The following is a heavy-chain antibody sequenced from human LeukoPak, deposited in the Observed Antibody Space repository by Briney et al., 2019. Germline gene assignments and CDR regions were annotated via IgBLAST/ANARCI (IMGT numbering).Heavy chain of an antibody. Sequence: GASVKVSCKASGYTFTGYYLHWVRQAPGQGLEWMGWICAYNGNTNYAQKLQGRVTMTTDTSTSTAYMELRSLRSDDTAVYYCAGDRGSSGYYYYGMDVWGQGTTVTVSS. CDR2: ICAYNGNT. D-gene: IGHD3-22*01. V-gene: IGHV1-18*04. CDR3: AGDRGSSGYYYYGMDV. CDR1: GYTFTGYY. J-gene: IGHJ6*02.